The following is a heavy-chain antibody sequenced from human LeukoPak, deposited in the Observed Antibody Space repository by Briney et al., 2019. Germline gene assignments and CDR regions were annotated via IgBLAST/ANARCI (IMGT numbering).Heavy chain of an antibody. V-gene: IGHV4-39*01. D-gene: IGHD3/OR15-3a*01. J-gene: IGHJ4*02. CDR1: GVSIITSNSY. CDR3: ARQTGSGLFILP. Sequence: SETLSLTCTVSGVSIITSNSYWGWIRQPPGKGLEWIGSIYYTGNTYYNASLKSQVSISIDTSKNQFSLRLTSVTAADTAVYYCARQTGSGLFILPGGQGTLVTVSS. CDR2: IYYTGNT.